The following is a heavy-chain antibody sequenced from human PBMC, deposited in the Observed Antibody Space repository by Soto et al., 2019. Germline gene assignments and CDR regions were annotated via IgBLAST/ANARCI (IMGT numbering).Heavy chain of an antibody. J-gene: IGHJ4*02. D-gene: IGHD6-13*01. Sequence: QITLKESGPPLVKPTQTLTLTCTFSGFSLSTSGVGVGWIRQPPGKALEWLALLYWDDDKRYSPSLKSRLIITKDPSKNQVVLTMTNMDPVDTATYYCAHGRIAAAGLDYWGQGTLVTVSS. V-gene: IGHV2-5*02. CDR1: GFSLSTSGVG. CDR2: LYWDDDK. CDR3: AHGRIAAAGLDY.